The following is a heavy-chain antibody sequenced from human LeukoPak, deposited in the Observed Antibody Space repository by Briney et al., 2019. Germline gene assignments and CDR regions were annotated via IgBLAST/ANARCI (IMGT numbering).Heavy chain of an antibody. V-gene: IGHV3-13*01. J-gene: IGHJ4*02. D-gene: IGHD6-19*01. CDR2: IGTADDT. CDR1: GFTFSTYD. Sequence: GWSLRLSCAASGFTFSTYDMHWVRQGTGKGLQWVSAIGTADDTYYPGSVKGRFTISRENAKNSLYLQMNSLRAGDSAVYYCARKSVAGLDYWGQGTLVTVSS. CDR3: ARKSVAGLDY.